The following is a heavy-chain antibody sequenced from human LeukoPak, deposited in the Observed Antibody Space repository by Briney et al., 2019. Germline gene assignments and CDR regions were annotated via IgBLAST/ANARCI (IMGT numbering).Heavy chain of an antibody. CDR2: INHSGST. V-gene: IGHV4-34*01. J-gene: IGHJ4*02. CDR1: GGSFSGYY. CDR3: ARGPILFYDSSGPPYYFDY. Sequence: SETLSLTCAVYGGSFSGYYWSWIRQPPGKGLEWIGEINHSGSTNYNPSLKSRVTISVDTSKNQFSLKLSSVTAADTAVYYCARGPILFYDSSGPPYYFDYWGQGTPVTVSS. D-gene: IGHD3-22*01.